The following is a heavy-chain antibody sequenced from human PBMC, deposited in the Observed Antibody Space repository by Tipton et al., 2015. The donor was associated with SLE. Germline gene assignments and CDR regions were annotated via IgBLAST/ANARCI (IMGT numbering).Heavy chain of an antibody. J-gene: IGHJ6*02. V-gene: IGHV4-4*02. Sequence: TLSLTCDVSGGSIRSYQWWSWVRQSPGKGLEWIGQIHHSGYANYNPSLKSRVTISVDTSKNQFSLKLSSVTAADTAVYYCARDPGRYDFGPYGMDVWGQGTTVTVSS. CDR1: GGSIRSYQW. D-gene: IGHD3-3*01. CDR2: IHHSGYA. CDR3: ARDPGRYDFGPYGMDV.